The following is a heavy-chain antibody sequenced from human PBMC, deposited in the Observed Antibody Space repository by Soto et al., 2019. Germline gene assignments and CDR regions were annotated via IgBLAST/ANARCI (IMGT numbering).Heavy chain of an antibody. J-gene: IGHJ3*02. CDR2: IYPGDSDT. D-gene: IGHD3-3*01. V-gene: IGHV5-51*01. Sequence: GESLKISCKGSGYSFTSYWIGWVRQMPGKGLEWMGIIYPGDSDTRYSPSFQGQVTISADKSISTAYLQWSSLKASDTAMYYCASGRNFWSGYYMDAFDIWGQGTMVTVSS. CDR1: GYSFTSYW. CDR3: ASGRNFWSGYYMDAFDI.